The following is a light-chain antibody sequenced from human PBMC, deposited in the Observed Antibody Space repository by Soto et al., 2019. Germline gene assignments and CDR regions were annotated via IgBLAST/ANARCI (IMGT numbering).Light chain of an antibody. CDR3: KQRSSAIN. CDR2: DAS. Sequence: EIVLTQSPAALSLSPGEIATLSCSASQSVSSHLAWFQQRPGQAPRLLIYDASNRATGIPARFSGRGSGKDFTLTISSLEPEDFAVYYCKQRSSAINFGQGTRLEIK. CDR1: QSVSSH. V-gene: IGKV3-11*01. J-gene: IGKJ5*01.